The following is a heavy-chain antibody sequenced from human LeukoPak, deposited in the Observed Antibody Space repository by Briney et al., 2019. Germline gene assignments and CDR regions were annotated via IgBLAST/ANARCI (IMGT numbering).Heavy chain of an antibody. CDR3: ARHPPLTSYDSSGPDN. Sequence: PSETLSLTCAVYGGSFSGYYWSWIRQPPGKGLEWIGEINHSGSTNYNPSLKSRVTISVDTSKNQFSLKLSSVTAADTAVYYCARHPPLTSYDSSGPDNWGQGTMVTVSS. CDR2: INHSGST. D-gene: IGHD3-22*01. V-gene: IGHV4-34*01. CDR1: GGSFSGYY. J-gene: IGHJ3*02.